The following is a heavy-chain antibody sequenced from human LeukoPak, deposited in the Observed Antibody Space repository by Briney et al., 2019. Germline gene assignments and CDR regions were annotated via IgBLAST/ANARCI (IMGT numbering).Heavy chain of an antibody. CDR3: ARERARCGADCNDY. D-gene: IGHD2-21*02. Sequence: TGGSLRLSCAASGFSFRSYEVNWVRQAPGKGLEWISYISSTVSTTYYADSVKGRFTISRDNAKNTLYLQMNSLRADDTGVYYCARERARCGADCNDYWGQGSLVTVSS. V-gene: IGHV3-48*03. J-gene: IGHJ4*02. CDR1: GFSFRSYE. CDR2: ISSTVSTT.